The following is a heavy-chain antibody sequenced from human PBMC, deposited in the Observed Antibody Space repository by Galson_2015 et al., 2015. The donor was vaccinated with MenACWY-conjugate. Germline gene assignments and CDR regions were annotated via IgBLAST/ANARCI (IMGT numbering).Heavy chain of an antibody. J-gene: IGHJ4*02. CDR3: ARLGGNYRTTSHCDY. Sequence: SLRLSCAASGFTFSTYWMDWVRQAPGKGLVWVSRIISDGRSTSYADSVRGRSTIPGENAKTTLYLQMNSLRAEDTAVYYCARLGGNYRTTSHCDYWGQGTLVTVSS. CDR1: GFTFSTYW. D-gene: IGHD4-23*01. CDR2: IISDGRST. V-gene: IGHV3-74*01.